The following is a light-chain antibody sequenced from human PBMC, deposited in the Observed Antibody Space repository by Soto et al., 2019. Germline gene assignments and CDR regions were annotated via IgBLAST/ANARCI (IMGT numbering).Light chain of an antibody. CDR3: QVWDSSSDHLV. Sequence: SYELTQPPSVSVAPGKTARITCGGNNIGSKSVHWYQQRPGQAPVLVIYYDSDRPSGIPERFSGSNSGNTATLTISRVEAGDAADYYCQVWDSSSDHLVFGGGTQLTVL. CDR1: NIGSKS. J-gene: IGLJ2*01. V-gene: IGLV3-21*04. CDR2: YDS.